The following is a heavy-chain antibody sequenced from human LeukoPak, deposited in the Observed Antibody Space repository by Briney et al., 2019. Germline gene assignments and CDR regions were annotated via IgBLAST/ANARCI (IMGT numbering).Heavy chain of an antibody. CDR3: ATVRWNDGDAFDI. CDR2: SSYSGST. V-gene: IGHV4-61*01. D-gene: IGHD1-1*01. J-gene: IGHJ3*02. CDR1: GGSVSSGSYY. Sequence: SETLSLTCTVSGGSVSSGSYYWSWIRQPPGKGLEWIGYSSYSGSTSYNPSLKSRVTIAVDTSKNQFSLRLRSVTAADTAVYYCATVRWNDGDAFDIWGQGTMVTVSS.